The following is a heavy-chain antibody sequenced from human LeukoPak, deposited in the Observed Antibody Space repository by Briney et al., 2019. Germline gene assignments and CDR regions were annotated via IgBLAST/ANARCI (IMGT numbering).Heavy chain of an antibody. V-gene: IGHV3-48*04. CDR2: IGRGIT. Sequence: QPGGSLRLSCAASGFTFSSYSMNWVRQAPGKGLEWVSHIGRGITYADSVKGRFTISRDNSKNSVYLQMNGLRAEDTAVYYCARDAPAGEKPEYFFDYWGQGTLVTVSS. CDR3: ARDAPAGEKPEYFFDY. CDR1: GFTFSSYS. J-gene: IGHJ4*02.